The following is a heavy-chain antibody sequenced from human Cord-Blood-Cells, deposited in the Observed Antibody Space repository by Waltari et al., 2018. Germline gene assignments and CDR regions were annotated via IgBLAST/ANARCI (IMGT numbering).Heavy chain of an antibody. V-gene: IGHV4-34*01. D-gene: IGHD2-2*01. CDR3: ARGHGELLSSTSCFDY. CDR2: INHSGST. CDR1: GGSFSGYY. J-gene: IGHJ4*02. Sequence: QVQLQQWGAGLLKPSETLSLTCAVYGGSFSGYYWSWIRPPPGKALEWIGEINHSGSTNYTPSIKRRVTLSVDTSKNQFSLKLSAVTAADTAVYYCARGHGELLSSTSCFDYWGQGTLVTVSS.